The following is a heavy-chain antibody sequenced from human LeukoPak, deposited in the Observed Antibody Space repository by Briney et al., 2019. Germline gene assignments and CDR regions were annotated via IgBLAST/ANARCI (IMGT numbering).Heavy chain of an antibody. CDR1: GFTVSSNY. Sequence: GGSLRLSCAASGFTVSSNYMSWVRQAPGKGLEWVSVIYSGGSTYYADSVKGRFTISRDNAKNSLYLQMNSLRAEDTALYHCARGDQLTFDYWGQGTLVTVSS. CDR3: ARGDQLTFDY. J-gene: IGHJ4*02. D-gene: IGHD2-2*01. CDR2: IYSGGST. V-gene: IGHV3-53*01.